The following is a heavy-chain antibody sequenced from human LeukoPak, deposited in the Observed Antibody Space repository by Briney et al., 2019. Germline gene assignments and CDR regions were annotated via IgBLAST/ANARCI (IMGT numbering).Heavy chain of an antibody. CDR2: INPNSGGT. CDR1: GGTFSSYA. Sequence: ASVKVSCKASGGTFSSYAISWVRQAPGQGLEWMGWINPNSGGTNYAQKLQGRVTMTTDTSTSTAYMELRSLRSDDTAVYYCARETLGYYDSSGQRYFDYWGQGTLVTVSS. V-gene: IGHV1-18*01. J-gene: IGHJ4*02. CDR3: ARETLGYYDSSGQRYFDY. D-gene: IGHD3-22*01.